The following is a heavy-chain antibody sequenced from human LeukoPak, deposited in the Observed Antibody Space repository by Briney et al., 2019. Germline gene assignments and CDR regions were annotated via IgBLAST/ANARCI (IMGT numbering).Heavy chain of an antibody. CDR2: ISGSGGST. V-gene: IGHV3-23*01. Sequence: GGSLRLSCAASGFTFSSYAVSWVRQAPGKGLEWVSAISGSGGSTYYADSVKGRFTISRDNSKNTLYLQMNSLRAEDTAVYYCANPYDILTGYAPGWGQGTLVTVSS. J-gene: IGHJ4*02. D-gene: IGHD3-9*01. CDR3: ANPYDILTGYAPG. CDR1: GFTFSSYA.